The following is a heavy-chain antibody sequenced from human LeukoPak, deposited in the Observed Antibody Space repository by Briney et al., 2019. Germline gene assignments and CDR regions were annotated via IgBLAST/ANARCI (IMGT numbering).Heavy chain of an antibody. CDR3: AKDLAYCGGDCYQSTPNFGY. J-gene: IGHJ4*02. CDR2: ISGSGGST. D-gene: IGHD2-21*02. CDR1: GFTFSSYA. V-gene: IGHV3-23*01. Sequence: GGSLRLSCAASGFTFSSYAMSWVRQAPGKGLEGVSAISGSGGSTYYADSVKGRFTISRDNPKNTLYLQMNSLRAEDTAVYYCAKDLAYCGGDCYQSTPNFGYWGQGTLVTVSS.